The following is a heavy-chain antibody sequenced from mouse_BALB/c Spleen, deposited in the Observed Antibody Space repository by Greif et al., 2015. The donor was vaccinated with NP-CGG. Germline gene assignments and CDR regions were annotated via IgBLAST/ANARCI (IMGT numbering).Heavy chain of an antibody. V-gene: IGHV5-6*02. CDR1: GFTFSSYG. CDR2: ISSGGSYT. D-gene: IGHD4-1*01. CDR3: ARQETGCAMDY. Sequence: DVMLVESGGDLVKPGGSLKLSCAASGFTFSSYGMSWVRQTPDKRLEWVATISSGGSYTYYPDSVKGRFTISRDNAEDTLYLQMSSLKSEDTAMYYCARQETGCAMDYWGQGTSVTVSS. J-gene: IGHJ4*01.